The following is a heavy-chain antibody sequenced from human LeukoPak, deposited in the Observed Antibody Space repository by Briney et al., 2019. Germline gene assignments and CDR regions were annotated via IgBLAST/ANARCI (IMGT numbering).Heavy chain of an antibody. CDR2: IYSGGST. D-gene: IGHD2-2*01. CDR3: ARGRGCSSMSCYPDY. Sequence: PGGSLRLSCAASGFTVSDNYMNWVRQAPGKGLEWVSVIYSGGSTYYADSVKGRFIISRDNSKNTLSLQMNSLRAEDTAAYYCARGRGCSSMSCYPDYWGQGTLVTVSS. V-gene: IGHV3-53*01. J-gene: IGHJ4*02. CDR1: GFTVSDNY.